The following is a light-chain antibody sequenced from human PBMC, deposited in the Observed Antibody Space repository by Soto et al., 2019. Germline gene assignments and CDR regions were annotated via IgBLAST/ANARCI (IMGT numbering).Light chain of an antibody. CDR2: DAS. CDR3: QKRRVWPST. Sequence: EIVLTQSPSTLSLSPGDRATLSCRASQSVSRYLAWYQQKPGQAPRLLIYDASNRATGIPARFSGSGSGTDFPLTISILEPEDLAVYYCQKRRVWPSTFGGGTKVQIK. V-gene: IGKV3-11*01. J-gene: IGKJ4*01. CDR1: QSVSRY.